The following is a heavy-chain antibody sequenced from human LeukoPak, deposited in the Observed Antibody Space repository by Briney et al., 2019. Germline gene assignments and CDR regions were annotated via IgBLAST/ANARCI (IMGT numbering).Heavy chain of an antibody. CDR2: ISGDGGST. D-gene: IGHD6-19*01. CDR3: AKDRGDFSGWFF. Sequence: GRSLRLSCAASGFTFSRYWMHWVRQAPGKGLEWVSLISGDGGSTYYADSVKGRFTISRDNIKNSLYLQMSSLRIEDTALYYCAKDRGDFSGWFFWGQGTLVTVSS. J-gene: IGHJ1*01. CDR1: GFTFSRYW. V-gene: IGHV3-43*02.